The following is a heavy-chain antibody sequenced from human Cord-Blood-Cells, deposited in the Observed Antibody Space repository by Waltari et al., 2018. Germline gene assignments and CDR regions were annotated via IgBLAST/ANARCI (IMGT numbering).Heavy chain of an antibody. V-gene: IGHV3-48*02. CDR3: AREPPLDY. Sequence: EVQLVESGGGLVQPGGSLRLSCAASGFTFSSYSMNWVRQAPGKGLEWVSYISSSSSTIYDADSVKRRFTVSRDNDKNSLYLQVNSLRDEDTAVYYCAREPPLDYWRQGTLVTVSS. CDR2: ISSSSSTI. CDR1: GFTFSSYS. J-gene: IGHJ4*02.